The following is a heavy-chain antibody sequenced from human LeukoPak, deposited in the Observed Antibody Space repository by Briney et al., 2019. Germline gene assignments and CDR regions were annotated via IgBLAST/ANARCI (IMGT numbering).Heavy chain of an antibody. CDR3: ARVLRSYYYGSGSLGDWFDP. Sequence: SETLPLPCTVSGGSISSGCYYWSWIRQPPGKRQEWGGDINHSGSTNYTPSLTIRVTISVDTSKSQFSLKLSSVTPADTAVYYCARVLRSYYYGSGSLGDWFDPWGQGTLVTVSS. J-gene: IGHJ5*02. CDR2: INHSGST. D-gene: IGHD3-10*01. V-gene: IGHV4-39*07. CDR1: GGSISSGCYY.